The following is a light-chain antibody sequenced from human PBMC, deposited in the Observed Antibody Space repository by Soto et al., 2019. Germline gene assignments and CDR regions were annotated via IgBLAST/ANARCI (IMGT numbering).Light chain of an antibody. CDR2: DTT. Sequence: IVLTQSPATLSLSPGERATLSCRASQSVKSHVAWYQLKPGQSPRLLIFDTTNRATGTPTRFSGSGSGTDFTHTIIRLEPEDFAVYYCQQRGNWPVTFGGGTKVEI. V-gene: IGKV3-11*01. J-gene: IGKJ4*01. CDR1: QSVKSH. CDR3: QQRGNWPVT.